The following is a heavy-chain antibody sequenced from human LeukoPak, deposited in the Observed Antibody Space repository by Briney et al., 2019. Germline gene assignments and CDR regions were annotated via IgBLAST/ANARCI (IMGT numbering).Heavy chain of an antibody. CDR2: IYYSGST. D-gene: IGHD2-15*01. V-gene: IGHV4-59*01. J-gene: IGHJ4*02. Sequence: PSETLSLTCTVSGVSISSYYWSWIRQPPGKGLEWIGYIYYSGSTNYNPSLKSRVTISVDTSKNQFSLKLSSVTAADTAVYYCARDKCSGGSCFPFGYWGQGTLVTVSS. CDR1: GVSISSYY. CDR3: ARDKCSGGSCFPFGY.